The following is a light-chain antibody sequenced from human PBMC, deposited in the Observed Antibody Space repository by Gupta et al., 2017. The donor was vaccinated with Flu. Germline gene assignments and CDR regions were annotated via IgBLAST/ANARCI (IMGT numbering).Light chain of an antibody. CDR3: MQVLQTPFT. CDR2: LGS. J-gene: IGKJ2*01. Sequence: VTPGEAASISCSASQRRRDRSGSKHLDWYVQTPGQAPRLLIYLGSKRAYGVPDRFSGSGSGTDFTLKISRGEAEDVGIYYCMQVLQTPFTFGQGTKLEIK. CDR1: QRRRDRSGSKH. V-gene: IGKV2-28*01.